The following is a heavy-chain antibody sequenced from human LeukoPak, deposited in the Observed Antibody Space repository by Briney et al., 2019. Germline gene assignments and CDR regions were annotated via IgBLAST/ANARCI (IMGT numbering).Heavy chain of an antibody. Sequence: ASVKVSCKASGYTFTGYYMHWVRQAPGQGLEWMGWINPNSGGTNYAQKFQGRVTMTRDTSISTAYMKLSRPRSDDTAVYYCKIGDFWSGYSINNWFDPWGQGTLVTVSS. CDR1: GYTFTGYY. D-gene: IGHD3-3*01. J-gene: IGHJ5*02. CDR3: KIGDFWSGYSINNWFDP. CDR2: INPNSGGT. V-gene: IGHV1-2*02.